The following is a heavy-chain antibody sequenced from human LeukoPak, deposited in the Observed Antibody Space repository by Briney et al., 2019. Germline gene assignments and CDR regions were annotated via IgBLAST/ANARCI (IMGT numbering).Heavy chain of an antibody. CDR1: GGSFSGYY. CDR3: ARGQGGPILTGYYTYYFDY. V-gene: IGHV4-34*01. Sequence: SETLFLTCAVYGGSFSGYYWSWIRQPPGKGLEWIGEINHSGSTNYNPSLKSRVTISVDTSKNQFSLKLSSVTAADTAVYYCARGQGGPILTGYYTYYFDYWGQGTLVTVSS. J-gene: IGHJ4*02. D-gene: IGHD3-9*01. CDR2: INHSGST.